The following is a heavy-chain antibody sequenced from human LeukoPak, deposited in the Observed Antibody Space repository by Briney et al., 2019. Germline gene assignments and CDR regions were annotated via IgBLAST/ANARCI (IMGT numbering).Heavy chain of an antibody. V-gene: IGHV4-59*12. CDR2: IYYSGST. J-gene: IGHJ1*01. CDR3: ARWRKSYYYDSSGYLSSAEYFQH. CDR1: GGSISSYY. D-gene: IGHD3-22*01. Sequence: SETLSLTCAVSGGSISSYYWSWIRQPPGKGLEWIGYIYYSGSTNSNPSLKSRVTISVDTSKNQFSLKLSSVTAADTAVYYCARWRKSYYYDSSGYLSSAEYFQHWGQGTLVTVSS.